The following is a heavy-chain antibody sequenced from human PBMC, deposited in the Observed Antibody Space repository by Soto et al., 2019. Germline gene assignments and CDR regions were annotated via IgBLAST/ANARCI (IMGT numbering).Heavy chain of an antibody. CDR3: ARTLKYYYVYPAFDF. J-gene: IGHJ3*01. CDR2: ISWDGSST. Sequence: GGSLRLSCETSGFAFGEYTMHWVRQAPGKGLEWVSLISWDGSSTYYTDSAKGRFTISRDISKNSLYLQMNGLTIEDTALYFCARTLKYYYVYPAFDFWGQGTMVTVSS. V-gene: IGHV3-43*01. CDR1: GFAFGEYT. D-gene: IGHD3-10*02.